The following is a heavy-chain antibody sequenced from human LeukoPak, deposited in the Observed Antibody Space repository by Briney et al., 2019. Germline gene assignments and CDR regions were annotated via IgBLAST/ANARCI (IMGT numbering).Heavy chain of an antibody. CDR2: VSSSSSSI. V-gene: IGHV3-48*02. CDR1: GFTFSTYS. J-gene: IGHJ3*02. D-gene: IGHD1-26*01. Sequence: GGSLRPSCTTSGFTFSTYSMNWVRQAPGKGLEWISYVSSSSSSIYYADSVRGRFTISRDNAKNSLYLQMNSLRDEDTAVYYCARGPSGSYIDAFDIWGQGTMVTVSS. CDR3: ARGPSGSYIDAFDI.